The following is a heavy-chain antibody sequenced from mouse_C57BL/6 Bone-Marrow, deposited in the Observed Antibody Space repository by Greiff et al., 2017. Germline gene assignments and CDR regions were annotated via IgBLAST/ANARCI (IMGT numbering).Heavy chain of an antibody. V-gene: IGHV1-63*01. CDR3: ARRDYGSSYGFAY. Sequence: QVQLQQSGAELVRPGTSVKMSCKASGYTFTNYWIGWAKQRPGHGLEWIGDIYPGGGYTNYNEKFKGKATLTADKSSSTAYMQFSSLTSEDSAIYYCARRDYGSSYGFAYWGQGTLVTVSA. D-gene: IGHD1-1*01. CDR2: IYPGGGYT. CDR1: GYTFTNYW. J-gene: IGHJ3*01.